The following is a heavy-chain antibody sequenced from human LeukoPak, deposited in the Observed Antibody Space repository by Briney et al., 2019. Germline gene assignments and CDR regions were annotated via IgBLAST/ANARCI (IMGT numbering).Heavy chain of an antibody. D-gene: IGHD2-21*02. Sequence: PGWSLRLSCAASGFTFSSYAMSWVRQAPGKGLEWVSAIRGSGDSTYYADSVKGRFTISRDNSKNTLSLQMNSLTAEDTAVYYCARAGSVTSPVDYWGRGTLVFVSS. CDR1: GFTFSSYA. J-gene: IGHJ4*02. V-gene: IGHV3-23*01. CDR3: ARAGSVTSPVDY. CDR2: IRGSGDST.